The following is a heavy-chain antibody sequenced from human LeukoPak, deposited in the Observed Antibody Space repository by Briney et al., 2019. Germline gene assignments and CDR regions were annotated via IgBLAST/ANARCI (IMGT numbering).Heavy chain of an antibody. D-gene: IGHD3-10*01. J-gene: IGHJ6*03. V-gene: IGHV4-61*02. CDR1: GGSISSGSYY. CDR3: ARASGLLWFGELVGSPYYYYYMDV. CDR2: IYTSGST. Sequence: PSETLSLTCTVSGGSISSGSYYWSWIRQPAGKGLEWIGRIYTSGSTNYNPSLKSRVTISVDTSKNQFSLKLSSVTAADTAVYYCARASGLLWFGELVGSPYYYYYMDVWGKGTTVTVSS.